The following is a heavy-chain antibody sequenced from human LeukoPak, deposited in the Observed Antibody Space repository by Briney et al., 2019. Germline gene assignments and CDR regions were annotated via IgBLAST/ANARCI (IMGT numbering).Heavy chain of an antibody. CDR1: AGSISSYY. Sequence: SETLSLTCTVSAGSISSYYWTWIRQPPGKGLEWIGYIFPSGSAYYNPSLKTRVTISVDTSKNQFSLELTSVTAADTAVYYCARRHHYSYFMDVWGKGTTVTVSS. CDR2: IFPSGSA. J-gene: IGHJ6*03. CDR3: ARRHHYSYFMDV. V-gene: IGHV4-4*09.